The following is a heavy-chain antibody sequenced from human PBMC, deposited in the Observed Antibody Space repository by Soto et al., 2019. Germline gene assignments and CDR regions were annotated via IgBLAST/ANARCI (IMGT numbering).Heavy chain of an antibody. V-gene: IGHV4-59*01. CDR2: IYYSGST. CDR1: GGSISSYY. D-gene: IGHD3-3*02. CDR3: ARVRGDIFGQLDY. Sequence: PSETLSLTCTVSGGSISSYYWSWIRQPPGKGLEWIGYIYYSGSTNYNPSLKSRVTISVDTSKNQFSLKLSSVTAADTAVYYCARVRGDIFGQLDYWGQGTLVTVSS. J-gene: IGHJ4*02.